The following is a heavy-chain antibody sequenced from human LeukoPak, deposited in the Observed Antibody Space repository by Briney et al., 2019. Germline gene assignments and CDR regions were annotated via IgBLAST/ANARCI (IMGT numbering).Heavy chain of an antibody. J-gene: IGHJ4*02. V-gene: IGHV3-30*18. CDR3: AKDEEYSSSWTHLDY. D-gene: IGHD6-13*01. CDR2: ISYDGSNK. Sequence: GRSLRLSCAASGFTFSSYGMHWVRQAPGKGLEWVAVISYDGSNKYYADSVKGRFTISRDNSKNTLYLRMNSLRAEDTAVYYCAKDEEYSSSWTHLDYWGQGTLVTVSS. CDR1: GFTFSSYG.